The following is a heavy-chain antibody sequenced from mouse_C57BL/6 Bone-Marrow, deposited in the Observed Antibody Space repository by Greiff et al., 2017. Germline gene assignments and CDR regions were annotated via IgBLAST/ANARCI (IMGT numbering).Heavy chain of an antibody. CDR3: AREYDYDSAWFAY. Sequence: QVQLKQPGAELVKPGASVKLSCKASGYTFTSYWMQWVKQRPGQGLEWIGELDPSDSYTNYNQKFKGKATLTVDTSSSAAYMQLSSLTSEDSAVYYCAREYDYDSAWFAYWGQGTLVTVSA. J-gene: IGHJ3*01. CDR2: LDPSDSYT. CDR1: GYTFTSYW. V-gene: IGHV1-50*01. D-gene: IGHD2-4*01.